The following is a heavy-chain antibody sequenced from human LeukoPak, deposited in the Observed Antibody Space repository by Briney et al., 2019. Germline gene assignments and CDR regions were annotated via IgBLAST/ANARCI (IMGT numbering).Heavy chain of an antibody. J-gene: IGHJ4*02. CDR3: ARGQLWSASALY. CDR1: GGSFSGYY. Sequence: SETLSLTCAVYGGSFSGYYWSWIRQPPGKGLEWIGEINHSGSTNYNPSLKSRVTTSVGTSKNQFSLKLSSVTAADTAVYYCARGQLWSASALYWGQGTLVTVSS. CDR2: INHSGST. V-gene: IGHV4-34*01. D-gene: IGHD3-10*01.